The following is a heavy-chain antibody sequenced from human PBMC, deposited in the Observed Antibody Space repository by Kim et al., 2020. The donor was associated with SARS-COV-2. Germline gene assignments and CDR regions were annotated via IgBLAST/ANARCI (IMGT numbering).Heavy chain of an antibody. CDR2: IYTSGST. V-gene: IGHV4-61*02. Sequence: SETLSLTCTVSGGSISSGSYYWSWIRQPAGKGLEWIGRIYTSGSTNYNPSLKSRVTISVDTSKNQFSLKLCSVTAADTAVYYCARSTRAAGKYWYFDLWGRGTLVTVSS. J-gene: IGHJ2*01. CDR1: GGSISSGSYY. D-gene: IGHD6-13*01. CDR3: ARSTRAAGKYWYFDL.